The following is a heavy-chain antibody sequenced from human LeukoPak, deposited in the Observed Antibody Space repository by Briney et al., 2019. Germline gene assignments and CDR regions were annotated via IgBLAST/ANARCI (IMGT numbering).Heavy chain of an antibody. J-gene: IGHJ3*02. D-gene: IGHD2-15*01. Sequence: PSETLSLTCAVSGGSISSGGYSWSWIRQPPGKGLEWIGYIYHSGSTYYNPSLKSRVTISVDRSKNQFSLKLSSVTAADTAVYYCARALPDSNAFDIWGQGTMVTVSS. CDR3: ARALPDSNAFDI. CDR2: IYHSGST. CDR1: GGSISSGGYS. V-gene: IGHV4-30-2*01.